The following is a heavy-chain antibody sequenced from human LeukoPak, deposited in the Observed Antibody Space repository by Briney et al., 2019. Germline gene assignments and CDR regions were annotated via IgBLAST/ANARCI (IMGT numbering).Heavy chain of an antibody. CDR3: AKDPEPIVGAPETTD. V-gene: IGHV3-9*01. CDR2: ISWNSGSI. J-gene: IGHJ4*02. D-gene: IGHD1-26*01. CDR1: GFTFDDYA. Sequence: PGGSLRLSCAASGFTFDDYAMHWVRQAPGKGLEWVSGISWNSGSIGYADSVKGRFTISRDNAKNSLYLQMNSLRAEDTALYYWAKDPEPIVGAPETTDWGQGTLVTVSS.